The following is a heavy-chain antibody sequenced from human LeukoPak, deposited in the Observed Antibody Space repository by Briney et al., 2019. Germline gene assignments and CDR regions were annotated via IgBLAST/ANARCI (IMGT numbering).Heavy chain of an antibody. V-gene: IGHV4-59*11. CDR3: ARDLDARGWFDP. Sequence: SETLSLTCTVSGGSISSHYRSWIRQPPGKGLEWIGYIYYSGSTNYNPSLKSRVTISVDTSKNQFSLKLSSVTAADTAVYYCARDLDARGWFDPWGQGTLVTVSS. J-gene: IGHJ5*02. CDR2: IYYSGST. CDR1: GGSISSHY.